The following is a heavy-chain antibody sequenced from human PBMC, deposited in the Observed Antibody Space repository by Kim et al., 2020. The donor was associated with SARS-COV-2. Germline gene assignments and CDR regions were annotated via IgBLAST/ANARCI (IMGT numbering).Heavy chain of an antibody. CDR1: GGSISSSSYY. J-gene: IGHJ4*02. D-gene: IGHD3-22*01. CDR2: IYYSGST. V-gene: IGHV4-39*01. Sequence: SETLSLTCTVSGGSISSSSYYWGWIRQPPGKGLEWIGSIYYSGSTYYNPSLKSRVTISVDTSKNQFSLKLSSVTAADTAVYYCARAYYYDSSGYYGTDLFDYWGQGTLVTVSS. CDR3: ARAYYYDSSGYYGTDLFDY.